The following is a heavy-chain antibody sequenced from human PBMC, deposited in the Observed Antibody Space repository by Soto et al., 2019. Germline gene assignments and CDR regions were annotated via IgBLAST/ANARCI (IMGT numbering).Heavy chain of an antibody. D-gene: IGHD3-22*01. Sequence: QLQLQESGPGLVKPSETLSLTCTVSGGSISSSSYYWGWIRQPPGKGLEWIGSIYYSGSTYYNPSLKSRVTISVDTSRNQFSLKLSSVTAADTAVYYCARHETRGGSGYFAYWGQGTLVTVSS. CDR3: ARHETRGGSGYFAY. CDR1: GGSISSSSYY. J-gene: IGHJ4*02. V-gene: IGHV4-39*01. CDR2: IYYSGST.